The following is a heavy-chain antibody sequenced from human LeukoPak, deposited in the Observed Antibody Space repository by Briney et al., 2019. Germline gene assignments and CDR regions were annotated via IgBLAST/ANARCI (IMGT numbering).Heavy chain of an antibody. J-gene: IGHJ4*02. CDR1: GGSFSGYY. V-gene: IGHV4-59*08. CDR2: IYYSGSS. D-gene: IGHD6-19*01. CDR3: ARQSQWLSPFDS. Sequence: PSETLSLTCAVSGGSFSGYYWSWIRQPPGKGLEWIGNIYYSGSSNYNPSLKSRVTISVDTSNNQFSLKLTSVTAADTAVYYCARQSQWLSPFDSWGQGTLVTVSS.